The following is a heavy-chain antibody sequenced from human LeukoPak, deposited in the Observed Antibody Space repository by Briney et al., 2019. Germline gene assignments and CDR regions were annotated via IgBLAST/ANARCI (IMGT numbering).Heavy chain of an antibody. V-gene: IGHV3-30*18. CDR3: AKDRRSGFYFDY. D-gene: IGHD3-3*01. Sequence: GRSLRLSCAASGXTFSSYGMHWVRQAPGKGLEWVAVISYDGSNKYYADSVKGRFTISRDNSKNTLYLQMNSLRAEDTAVYYCAKDRRSGFYFDYWGQGILVTVSS. CDR2: ISYDGSNK. CDR1: GXTFSSYG. J-gene: IGHJ4*02.